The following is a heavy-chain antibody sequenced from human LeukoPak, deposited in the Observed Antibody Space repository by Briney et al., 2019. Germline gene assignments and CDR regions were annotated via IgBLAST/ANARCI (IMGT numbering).Heavy chain of an antibody. CDR2: IYYSGST. CDR1: GGSISSYD. V-gene: IGHV4-59*01. D-gene: IGHD1-26*01. J-gene: IGHJ4*02. Sequence: SETLSLTCTVSGGSISSYDWSWIRQPPGKVLELVGYIYYSGSTNYNPSLKSRVTISVDTSNNQFCLKLSSVPAADTAVYYCARVTIVGATDFDYWGQGTLVTVSS. CDR3: ARVTIVGATDFDY.